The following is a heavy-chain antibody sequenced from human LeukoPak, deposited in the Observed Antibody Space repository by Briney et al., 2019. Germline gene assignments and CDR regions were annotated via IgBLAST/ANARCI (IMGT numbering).Heavy chain of an antibody. CDR1: GGSISSGSYY. CDR3: ARDGSPHYYGSGSHYDY. V-gene: IGHV4-39*07. CDR2: IYYSGST. D-gene: IGHD3-10*01. Sequence: PSETLSLTCTVSGGSISSGSYYWGWIRQPPGKGLEWIGNIYYSGSTYYNPSLKSRGTISLDTSKNQFSLKLSSVTAADTAVYYCARDGSPHYYGSGSHYDYWGQGTLVTVSS. J-gene: IGHJ4*02.